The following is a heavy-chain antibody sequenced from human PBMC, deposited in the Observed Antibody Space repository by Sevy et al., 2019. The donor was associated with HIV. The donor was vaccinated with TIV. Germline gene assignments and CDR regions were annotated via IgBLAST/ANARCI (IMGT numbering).Heavy chain of an antibody. V-gene: IGHV1-2*02. CDR1: GYTFTDYY. J-gene: IGHJ6*02. Sequence: ASVKVSCKASGYTFTDYYIHWVRQAPGHGLEWMAWINPNDGVTNYAQRFQGGVTVTRDTSVSTAYMELRGLRYDDTAIYYCARLTTMPTSDLYGMDVWGQGTTVNVSS. CDR3: ARLTTMPTSDLYGMDV. CDR2: INPNDGVT. D-gene: IGHD4-17*01.